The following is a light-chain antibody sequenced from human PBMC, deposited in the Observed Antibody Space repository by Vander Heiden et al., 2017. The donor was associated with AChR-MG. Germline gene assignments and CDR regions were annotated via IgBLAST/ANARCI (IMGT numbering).Light chain of an antibody. CDR2: AAS. J-gene: IGKJ1*01. Sequence: DLQTTQSPSSLSASVGDRVTITCRASQSITNYLSWYQQKPGKAPKLLIFAASSLHSGVPFRFSGSGSDTYFTLTITSLQPEDFATYYCQQTYSPPRTFGQGTRVEFK. CDR3: QQTYSPPRT. CDR1: QSITNY. V-gene: IGKV1-39*01.